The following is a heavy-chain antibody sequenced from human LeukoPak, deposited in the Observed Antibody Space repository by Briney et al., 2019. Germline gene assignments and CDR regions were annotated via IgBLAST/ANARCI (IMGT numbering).Heavy chain of an antibody. Sequence: GGSLRLSCAASGLTFNNXXXXXXRQXXXXXXXXXXSISGXGGNTYYAXXXXXXXXISXDDSKHTLFLQMNSLRAEDTAVYYCATGYSDSLRSPLDSWGQGTLVTVSS. CDR1: GLTFNNXX. V-gene: IGHV3-23*01. CDR3: ATGYSDSLRSPLDS. J-gene: IGHJ5*01. CDR2: ISGXGGNT. D-gene: IGHD3-22*01.